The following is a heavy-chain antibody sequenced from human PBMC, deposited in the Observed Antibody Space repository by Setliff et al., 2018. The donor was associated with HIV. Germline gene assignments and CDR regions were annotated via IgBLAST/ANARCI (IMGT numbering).Heavy chain of an antibody. D-gene: IGHD2-15*01. CDR2: IKPDGSDK. J-gene: IGHJ4*02. CDR3: ASSWADGGNLDY. Sequence: PGGSLRLSCAASGFTFDSHWMDWVRQAPGKGLEWVANIKPDGSDKIYADSVKGRFAISRDNAKNSLYLQMNSLRVEDTAVYYCASSWADGGNLDYWGQGTLVTVSS. V-gene: IGHV3-7*01. CDR1: GFTFDSHW.